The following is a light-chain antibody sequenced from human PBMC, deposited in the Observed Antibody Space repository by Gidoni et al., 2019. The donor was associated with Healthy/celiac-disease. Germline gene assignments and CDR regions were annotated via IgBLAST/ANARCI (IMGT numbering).Light chain of an antibody. CDR3: QQYGSSQFX. V-gene: IGKV3-20*01. CDR2: GAS. Sequence: IVFTQSPGTLSLSPGERATLSCRASQSVSSSYLAWYQQKPGQAPRLLIYGASSRATGIPDRFSGSGSGTDFTLTISRLEPEDFAVYYCQQYGSSQFXFXPGTKVDIK. CDR1: QSVSSSY. J-gene: IGKJ3*01.